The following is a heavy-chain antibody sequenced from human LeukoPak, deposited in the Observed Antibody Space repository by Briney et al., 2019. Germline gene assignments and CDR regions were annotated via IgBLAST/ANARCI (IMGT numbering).Heavy chain of an antibody. CDR3: ARTPRGTGTEFDY. D-gene: IGHD1-7*01. CDR1: GGTFSSYA. CDR2: IIPIFGTA. V-gene: IGHV1-69*06. Sequence: SVKVSCKASGGTFSSYAISWVRQAPGQGLEWMGRIIPIFGTANYAQKFQGRVTITADKSTSTAHMELSSLRSEDTAVYYCARTPRGTGTEFDYWGQGTLVTVSS. J-gene: IGHJ4*02.